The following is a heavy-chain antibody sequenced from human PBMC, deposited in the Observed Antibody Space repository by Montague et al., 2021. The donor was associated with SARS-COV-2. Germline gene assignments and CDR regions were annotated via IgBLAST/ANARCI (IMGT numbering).Heavy chain of an antibody. V-gene: IGHV3-11*01. CDR1: GFTLSDYY. Sequence: SLRLSCAASGFTLSDYYMSWIRQAPGKGLEWLSYFSNTGLDIKYGDSVKGRFTVSRDIAKNTLYLQMDSLRAEDTAVYYCARVLLGVSHGDYWGQGTLVTVSS. CDR2: FSNTGLDI. J-gene: IGHJ4*02. CDR3: ARVLLGVSHGDY. D-gene: IGHD3-10*01.